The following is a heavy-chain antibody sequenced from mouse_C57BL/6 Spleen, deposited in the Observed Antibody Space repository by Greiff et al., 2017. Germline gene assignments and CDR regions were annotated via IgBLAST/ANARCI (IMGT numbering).Heavy chain of an antibody. D-gene: IGHD2-3*01. Sequence: VKLMESGAELVRPGASVTLSCKASGYTFTDYEMHWVKQTPVHGLEWIGAIDPETGGTAYNQKFKGKAILTADKSSSTAYMELRSLTSEDSAVYYCTRRGLLYAMDYWGQGTSVTVS. V-gene: IGHV1-15*01. CDR1: GYTFTDYE. CDR3: TRRGLLYAMDY. J-gene: IGHJ4*01. CDR2: IDPETGGT.